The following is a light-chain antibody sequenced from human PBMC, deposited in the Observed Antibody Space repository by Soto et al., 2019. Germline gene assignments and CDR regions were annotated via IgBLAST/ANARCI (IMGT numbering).Light chain of an antibody. CDR1: SSDVGSYNL. CDR2: EGS. CDR3: SSYTSRSLYV. J-gene: IGLJ1*01. V-gene: IGLV2-14*02. Sequence: QSVLTQPASVSGSPGQSITISCTGTSSDVGSYNLVSWYQQHPGKAPKLMIYEGSKRPSGVSNRFSGSKSGNTASLTISGLQAEDEADYYCSSYTSRSLYVSGTGTKVTVL.